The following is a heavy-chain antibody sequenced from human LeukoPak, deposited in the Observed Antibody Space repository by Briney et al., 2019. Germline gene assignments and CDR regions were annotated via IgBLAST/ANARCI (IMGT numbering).Heavy chain of an antibody. CDR3: ARGGRDGMDV. J-gene: IGHJ6*02. CDR2: VSDYDGST. D-gene: IGHD3-10*01. Sequence: ASVKVSCKASGYSFTSYGFTWVRRAPGQGLEWMGWVSDYDGSTNYAQKIRGRVTMTTDASKNTVYMELRSLRFDDTAVYYCARGGRDGMDVWGQGTAVTVSS. V-gene: IGHV1-18*01. CDR1: GYSFTSYG.